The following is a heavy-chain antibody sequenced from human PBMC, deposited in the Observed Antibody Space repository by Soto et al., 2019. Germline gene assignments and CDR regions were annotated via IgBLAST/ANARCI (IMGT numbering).Heavy chain of an antibody. J-gene: IGHJ5*02. V-gene: IGHV4-34*01. CDR3: ARRGDYYGSGSYRRYNWFDP. CDR1: GGSFSGYY. CDR2: INHSGST. D-gene: IGHD3-10*01. Sequence: QVQLQQWGAGLLKPSETLSLTCAVYGGSFSGYYWSWIRHPPGKGLEWIGEINHSGSTNYNPSLKSRVTISVDTSKNQFSLKLSSVTAADTAVYYCARRGDYYGSGSYRRYNWFDPWGQGTLVTVSS.